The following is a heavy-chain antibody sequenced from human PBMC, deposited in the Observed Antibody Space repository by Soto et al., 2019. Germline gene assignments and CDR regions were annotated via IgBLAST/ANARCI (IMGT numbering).Heavy chain of an antibody. Sequence: EVQLVESGGGLVQPGGSLRLSCAASGFTFSSYSMNWVRQAPGKGLEWVSYISSSSSTIYYADSVKGRFTISRDNAKNSLYLQMNSLRAEDTAVYYCARDEERGLGFYWGQGTLVTVSS. D-gene: IGHD3-16*01. CDR3: ARDEERGLGFY. V-gene: IGHV3-48*01. CDR1: GFTFSSYS. CDR2: ISSSSSTI. J-gene: IGHJ4*02.